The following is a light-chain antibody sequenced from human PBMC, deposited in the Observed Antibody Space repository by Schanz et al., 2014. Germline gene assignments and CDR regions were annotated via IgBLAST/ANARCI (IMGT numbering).Light chain of an antibody. CDR2: TSD. CDR3: EAWDDSMNGHVV. Sequence: QSVLTQPPSASGTPGQRVTISCSGSSSNIGSNPVNWYQQLPRAAPTLLIYTSDQRPSGVPDRFSGSKSGTSASLAISGPXXXXDDHYYCEAWDDSMNGHVVFGGGTKLTVL. J-gene: IGLJ2*01. CDR1: SSNIGSNP. V-gene: IGLV1-44*01.